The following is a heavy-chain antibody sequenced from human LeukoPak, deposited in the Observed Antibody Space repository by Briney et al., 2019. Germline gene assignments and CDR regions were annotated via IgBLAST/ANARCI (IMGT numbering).Heavy chain of an antibody. CDR3: ARENDKYYYYGMDV. V-gene: IGHV1-69*04. CDR1: GGTFSSYA. J-gene: IGHJ6*02. CDR2: IIPILGIA. Sequence: SVKVSCKASGGTFSSYAISWVRQAPGQGLEWMGRIIPILGIANYAQKFQGRVTITADRSTSTAYMELSSLRSEDTAVYYCARENDKYYYYGMDVWGQGTTVTVSS. D-gene: IGHD3-9*01.